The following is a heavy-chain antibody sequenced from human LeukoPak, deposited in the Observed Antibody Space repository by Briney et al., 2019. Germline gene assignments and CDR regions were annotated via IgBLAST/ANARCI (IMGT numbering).Heavy chain of an antibody. Sequence: PGGSLRLSCVVSGVTFSQSWMHWVRQVPGKGLVWVSRINTDGRNTIYADSVKGRFTISRDNAKNTLYLRMNSLRAEDTAVYYCARDQSIARPTTVDYWGKGTLVSVSS. CDR2: INTDGRNT. V-gene: IGHV3-74*01. J-gene: IGHJ4*02. CDR1: GVTFSQSW. CDR3: ARDQSIARPTTVDY. D-gene: IGHD6-6*01.